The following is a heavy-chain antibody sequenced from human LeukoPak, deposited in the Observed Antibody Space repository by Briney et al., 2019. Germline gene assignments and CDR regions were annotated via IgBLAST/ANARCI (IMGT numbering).Heavy chain of an antibody. CDR2: IFGNGDTT. D-gene: IGHD3-10*01. V-gene: IGHV3-23*01. Sequence: GGSLRLSCAASGFTFSDYYMSWIRQAPGKGLEWVSIIFGNGDTTYYADSVKGRFTVSRDNSKDTLYLQMNDLRPDDTAIYYCAKRNTMVRGGPCFDYWGQGLLVTVSS. J-gene: IGHJ4*02. CDR1: GFTFSDYY. CDR3: AKRNTMVRGGPCFDY.